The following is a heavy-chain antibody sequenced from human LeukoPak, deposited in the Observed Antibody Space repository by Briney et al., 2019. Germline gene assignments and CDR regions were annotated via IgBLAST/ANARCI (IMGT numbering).Heavy chain of an antibody. D-gene: IGHD3-10*01. CDR3: ATDPYFGDGDY. Sequence: GGSLRLSCAASGFTFSNHWMIWVRQPPGKWLGWVAKIKQDGSENNYVDSVKGRFTISRDNHKISLYLQMNSLRDDDMAVYYCATDPYFGDGDYWGQGTLVTVSS. V-gene: IGHV3-7*01. CDR1: GFTFSNHW. CDR2: IKQDGSEN. J-gene: IGHJ4*02.